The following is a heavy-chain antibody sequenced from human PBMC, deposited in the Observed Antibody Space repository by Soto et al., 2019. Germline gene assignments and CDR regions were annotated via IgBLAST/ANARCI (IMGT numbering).Heavy chain of an antibody. CDR2: INHSGST. J-gene: IGHJ6*02. CDR3: ASRQYGSGSYRPYGMDV. CDR1: GGSFSGYY. V-gene: IGHV4-34*01. Sequence: NPSETLSLTCAVYGGSFSGYYWSWIRQPPGKGLEWIGEINHSGSTNYNPSLKSRVTISVDTSKNQFSLKLSSVTAADTAVYYCASRQYGSGSYRPYGMDVWGQGTTVTVSS. D-gene: IGHD3-10*01.